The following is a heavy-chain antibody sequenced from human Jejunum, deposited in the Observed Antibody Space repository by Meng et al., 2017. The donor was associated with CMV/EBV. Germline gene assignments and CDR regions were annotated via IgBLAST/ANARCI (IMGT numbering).Heavy chain of an antibody. V-gene: IGHV4-34*01. CDR3: ARKYCGSSNCYPFDY. J-gene: IGHJ4*02. D-gene: IGHD2-2*01. CDR2: INHSESA. CDR1: VGSFSVYY. Sequence: VGSFSVYYWSWLRQSPGQGLEWIGQINHSESARYNPSLRRRVTISEDTSKNQFSLRLTSVTAADTAIYYCARKYCGSSNCYPFDYWGQGELVTVSS.